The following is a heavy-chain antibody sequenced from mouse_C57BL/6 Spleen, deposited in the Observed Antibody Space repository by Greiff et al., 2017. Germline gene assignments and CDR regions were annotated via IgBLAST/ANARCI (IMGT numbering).Heavy chain of an antibody. V-gene: IGHV1-78*01. J-gene: IGHJ2*01. CDR2: IYPRDGST. D-gene: IGHD2-4*01. Sequence: VKLMESDAELVKPGASVKISCKVSGYTFTDHTIHWMKQRPEQGLEWIGYIYPRDGSTKYNEKFKGKATLTADKSSSTAYMQLNSLTSEDSAVYFCARRGYYDYDGYYFDYWGQGTTLTVSS. CDR3: ARRGYYDYDGYYFDY. CDR1: GYTFTDHT.